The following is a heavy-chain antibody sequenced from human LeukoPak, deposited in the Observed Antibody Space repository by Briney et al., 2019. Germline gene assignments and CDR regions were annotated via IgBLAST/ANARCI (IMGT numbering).Heavy chain of an antibody. V-gene: IGHV3-7*01. D-gene: IGHD1-1*01. J-gene: IGHJ4*02. CDR1: GLSIRNFW. CDR3: VTGGDKWNDFEY. CDR2: IDKDGNEI. Sequence: GGSLRLSCAASGLSIRNFWMHWVRQAPGKGLEWVASIDKDGNEIKYVDSVKGRFTLSRDNAKNSVYLQMNSLTTEDTALYYCVTGGDKWNDFEYWGQGTLVTVSS.